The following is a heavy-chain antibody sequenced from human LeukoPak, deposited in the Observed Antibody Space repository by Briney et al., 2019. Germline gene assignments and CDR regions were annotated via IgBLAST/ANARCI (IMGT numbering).Heavy chain of an antibody. CDR1: GDSISSSDHY. CDR3: ARHLFYSASGFWYIDL. J-gene: IGHJ2*01. D-gene: IGHD3-10*01. Sequence: KPSETLSLTCTPSGDSISSSDHYWVWIRQSPGKGLERIGSVSQSGNTYYKSSLKSRVTVSIDTSKNEFSLILTSVTAADTAEYYCARHLFYSASGFWYIDLWGRGTLVIVSP. CDR2: VSQSGNT. V-gene: IGHV4-39*01.